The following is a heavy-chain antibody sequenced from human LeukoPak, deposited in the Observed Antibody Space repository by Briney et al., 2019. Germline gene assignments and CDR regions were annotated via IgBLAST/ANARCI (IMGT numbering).Heavy chain of an antibody. Sequence: PSETLSLTCTVSGGSISSYYWSWIRQPPGKGLEWIGYIYYSGSTNYNPSLKSRVTISVDTSKNQFSLQLNSVTPEDTAVYYCARGAQESSSSSYDYWGQGTLVTVSS. J-gene: IGHJ4*02. CDR2: IYYSGST. CDR3: ARGAQESSSSSYDY. D-gene: IGHD6-6*01. CDR1: GGSISSYY. V-gene: IGHV4-59*12.